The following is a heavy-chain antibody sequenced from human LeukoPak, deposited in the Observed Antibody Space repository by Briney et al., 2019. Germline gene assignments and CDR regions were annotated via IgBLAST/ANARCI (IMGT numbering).Heavy chain of an antibody. D-gene: IGHD4-11*01. CDR1: GGTFSSYA. CDR3: ARGGDYSNSKLDY. J-gene: IGHJ4*02. CDR2: IIPIFGTA. Sequence: SVTVSCKASGGTFSSYAISWVRQAPGQGLEWMGGIIPIFGTANYAQKFQGRVTITTDESTSTAYMELSSLRSEDTAVYYCARGGDYSNSKLDYWGQGTLVTVSS. V-gene: IGHV1-69*05.